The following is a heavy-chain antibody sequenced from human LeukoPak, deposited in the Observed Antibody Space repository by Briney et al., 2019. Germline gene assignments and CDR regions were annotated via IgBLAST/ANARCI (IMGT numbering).Heavy chain of an antibody. CDR1: GFTFSSYW. CDR2: IKQDGSEK. Sequence: GGSLRLSCAASGFTFSSYWMSWVRQAPGKGLEWVANIKQDGSEKYYVDSVKGRFTISRDNAKNSLYLRMNSLRAEDTAVYYCARAGPVLRFLEWLPFDYWGQGTLVTVSS. CDR3: ARAGPVLRFLEWLPFDY. V-gene: IGHV3-7*03. J-gene: IGHJ4*02. D-gene: IGHD3-3*01.